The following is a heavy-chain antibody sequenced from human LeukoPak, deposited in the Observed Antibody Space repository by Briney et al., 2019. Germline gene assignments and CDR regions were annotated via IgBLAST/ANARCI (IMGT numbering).Heavy chain of an antibody. CDR1: GGSFSGYY. CDR2: INHSGST. J-gene: IGHJ5*02. Sequence: NPSETLSLTCAVYGGSFSGYYWIWIRQPPGKGLEWIGEINHSGSTNYNPSLMSRVTISVDTSKNQFSLKLSSVTAADTAVYYCARQTVAGRSNWFDPWGQGTLVTVSS. D-gene: IGHD6-19*01. CDR3: ARQTVAGRSNWFDP. V-gene: IGHV4-34*01.